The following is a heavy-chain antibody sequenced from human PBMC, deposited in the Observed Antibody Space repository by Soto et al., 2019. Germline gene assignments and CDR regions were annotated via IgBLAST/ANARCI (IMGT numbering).Heavy chain of an antibody. CDR2: IYYSGST. J-gene: IGHJ4*02. CDR3: AIYNFEILTGYYTIGY. Sequence: PSETLSLTCTVSGGSISSGDYYWCWIRQPPGKGLEWIGYIYYSGSTYYNPSLKSRVTISVDTSKNQFSLKLSSVTAADTAVYYCAIYNFEILTGYYTIGYWGQTLLLTVFS. D-gene: IGHD3-9*01. V-gene: IGHV4-30-4*01. CDR1: GGSISSGDYY.